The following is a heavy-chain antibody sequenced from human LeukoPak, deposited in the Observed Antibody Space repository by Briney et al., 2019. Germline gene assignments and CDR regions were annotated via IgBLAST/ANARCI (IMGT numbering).Heavy chain of an antibody. CDR1: GVSISSYY. CDR2: FYTSGST. Sequence: KTSETLSLTCTVSGVSISSYYWSWIRQPAGKGLEWIGRFYTSGSTNYNPSLKSRVTMSVDTPKNQFSLKLKSVTAADTAVYYCARDRTVVGTYYYYGMDVWGQGTTVTVSS. V-gene: IGHV4-4*07. D-gene: IGHD4-23*01. CDR3: ARDRTVVGTYYYYGMDV. J-gene: IGHJ6*02.